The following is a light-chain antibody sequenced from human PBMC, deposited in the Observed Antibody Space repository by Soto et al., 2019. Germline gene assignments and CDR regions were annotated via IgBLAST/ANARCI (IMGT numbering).Light chain of an antibody. CDR3: RSYAGSNSLI. V-gene: IGLV2-23*02. CDR2: EVN. J-gene: IGLJ2*01. Sequence: QFVLTQPASVSGSPGQSITISCTGTNGDVGSYDLVSWYQRYPGEAPKLIIYEVNKRPSGISNRFSGSKSGNTASLTISGLQAEDEAEYDCRSYAGSNSLIFGGGTKVTVL. CDR1: NGDVGSYDL.